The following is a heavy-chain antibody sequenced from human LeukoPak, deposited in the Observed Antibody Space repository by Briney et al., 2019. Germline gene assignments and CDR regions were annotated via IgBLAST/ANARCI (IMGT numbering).Heavy chain of an antibody. V-gene: IGHV4-38-2*02. Sequence: SETLSLTCTVSGYSISSGYYWGWIRQPPGKGLEWIGSIYHSGSTYYNPSLKSRVTISVDTSKNQFSLKLSSVTAADTAVYYCARGVARGWFDPWGQGTLVTVSS. CDR2: IYHSGST. CDR3: ARGVARGWFDP. J-gene: IGHJ5*02. CDR1: GYSISSGYY.